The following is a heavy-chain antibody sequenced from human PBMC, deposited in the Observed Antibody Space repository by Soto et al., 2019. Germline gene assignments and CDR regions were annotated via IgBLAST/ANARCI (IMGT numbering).Heavy chain of an antibody. CDR3: ARSRRPYDSSGYGNWYFDL. Sequence: VKVSCKASGYTFTGYYMHWVRQAPGQGLEWMGWINPNSGGTNYAQKFQGWVTMTRDTSISTAYMELSRLRSDDTAVYYCARSRRPYDSSGYGNWYFDLWGRGTLVTVSS. D-gene: IGHD3-22*01. V-gene: IGHV1-2*04. J-gene: IGHJ2*01. CDR2: INPNSGGT. CDR1: GYTFTGYY.